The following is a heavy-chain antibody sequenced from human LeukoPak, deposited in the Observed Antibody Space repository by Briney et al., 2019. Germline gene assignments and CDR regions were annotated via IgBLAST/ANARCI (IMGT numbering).Heavy chain of an antibody. CDR1: GYSFTSYW. D-gene: IGHD6-19*01. CDR2: IYPGDSDT. Sequence: GESLKISCKGSGYSFTSYWIGWVRQMPGKGLEWLGMIYPGDSDTRYSPSFQGQVTISADKSISTAYLQWSSLKASDTAMYYCARQSPGIAVAGTEFDYWGQGTLVTVSS. V-gene: IGHV5-51*01. J-gene: IGHJ4*02. CDR3: ARQSPGIAVAGTEFDY.